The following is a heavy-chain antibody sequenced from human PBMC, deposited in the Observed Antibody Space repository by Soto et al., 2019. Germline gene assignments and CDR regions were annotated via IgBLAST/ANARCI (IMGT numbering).Heavy chain of an antibody. CDR1: GDPVSSGLYY. V-gene: IGHV4-61*01. J-gene: IGHJ4*02. D-gene: IGHD1-26*01. CDR3: ARRPIVGATSFDY. CDR2: VYFSGTT. Sequence: SETLSLTCTVSGDPVSSGLYYWSWVRQSPGKGLEWIANVYFSGTTYYKPSLKSRVTISADTSKNQFSLEMTSVTAADTAVYYCARRPIVGATSFDYWGQGTLVTVSS.